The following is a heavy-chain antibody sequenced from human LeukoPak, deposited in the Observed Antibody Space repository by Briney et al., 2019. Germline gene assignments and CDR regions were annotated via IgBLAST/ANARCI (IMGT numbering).Heavy chain of an antibody. CDR2: IYYSGST. D-gene: IGHD4-23*01. V-gene: IGHV4-39*01. CDR3: ARHVLTVARVDP. CDR1: GGSISSSSYY. J-gene: IGHJ5*02. Sequence: SETLSLTCTVSGGSISSSSYYWGWIRQPPGKGLEWIGSIYYSGSTYYNPSLKSRVTISVDTSRNQFSLKLSSVTAADTAVYYCARHVLTVARVDPWGQGTLVTVSS.